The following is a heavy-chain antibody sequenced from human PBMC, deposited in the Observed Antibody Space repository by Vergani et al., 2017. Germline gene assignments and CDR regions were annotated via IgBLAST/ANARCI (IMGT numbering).Heavy chain of an antibody. Sequence: LVESGGGLVQPGGSLRLSCAASSFSVSSHYMTWVRQAPGKGLEWVSTIKIGGRTCYADSVKGRLTLTRDDSKNTLHLQMNSLRPEDTAVYYFARGMTTETTDLDGFDIWGQGTMVSVSS. V-gene: IGHV3-66*02. CDR1: SFSVSSHY. CDR3: ARGMTTETTDLDGFDI. J-gene: IGHJ3*02. CDR2: IKIGGRT. D-gene: IGHD4-17*01.